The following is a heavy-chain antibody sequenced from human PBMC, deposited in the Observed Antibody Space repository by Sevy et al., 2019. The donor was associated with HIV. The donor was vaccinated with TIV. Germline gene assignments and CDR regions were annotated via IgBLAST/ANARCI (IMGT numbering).Heavy chain of an antibody. D-gene: IGHD3-9*01. J-gene: IGHJ4*02. CDR3: ARLPAGLQSFNYLLSAYFGS. CDR1: GFDFNHHW. CDR2: IKQDGSET. V-gene: IGHV3-7*01. Sequence: GGSLRLSCAASGFDFNHHWMSWVRQAPQKGLEWVANIKQDGSETYYVDSLEGRFTISRDNAKNSLSLQINDLRAEGTAVYYCARLPAGLQSFNYLLSAYFGSWGQGTLVTVSS.